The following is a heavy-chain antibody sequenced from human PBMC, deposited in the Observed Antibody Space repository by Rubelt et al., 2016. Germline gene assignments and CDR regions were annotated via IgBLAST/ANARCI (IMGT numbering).Heavy chain of an antibody. CDR1: GGSFSGYS. V-gene: IGHV4-34*01. D-gene: IGHD6-19*01. CDR3: ARGWRWLSFSNYGMDV. CDR2: VNHAAVT. Sequence: CGEGLLKPSETLSLTCVVSGGSFSGYSWSWVRQPPEKGLEWIGDVNHAAVTVYSPSLKSRVTISLDTSKNHLSLRLDSVTAADTAVYYCARGWRWLSFSNYGMDVWGQATTVTVSS. J-gene: IGHJ6*02.